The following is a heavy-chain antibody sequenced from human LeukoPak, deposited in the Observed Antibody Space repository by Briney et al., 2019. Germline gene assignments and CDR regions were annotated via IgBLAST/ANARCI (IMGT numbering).Heavy chain of an antibody. D-gene: IGHD3-22*01. V-gene: IGHV3-53*01. Sequence: GGSLRLSCAASGLTVSSNYMSWVRQAPGKGLECVSVIFKGGTSYYTDSVKGRFTISRDNSKNTVYLQMNSLRAEDTAVYYCARTPYYYDFVVSHDEHWGQGTLVTVSS. J-gene: IGHJ4*02. CDR1: GLTVSSNY. CDR3: ARTPYYYDFVVSHDEH. CDR2: IFKGGTS.